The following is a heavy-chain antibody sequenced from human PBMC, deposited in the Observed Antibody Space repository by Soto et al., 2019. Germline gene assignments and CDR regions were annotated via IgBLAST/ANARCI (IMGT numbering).Heavy chain of an antibody. CDR3: ARDLGWAFDS. D-gene: IGHD6-19*01. V-gene: IGHV3-48*02. Sequence: EVQLVESGGGSVQPGGSLRLSCAASGFTFSTFSMNWVRQAPGRGLEWISYISGGGRPISYADSVKGRFTISRDNAKNSPYLQMDSLTDEDTAVYYCARDLGWAFDSWGQGTLVTVPS. CDR2: ISGGGRPI. CDR1: GFTFSTFS. J-gene: IGHJ4*02.